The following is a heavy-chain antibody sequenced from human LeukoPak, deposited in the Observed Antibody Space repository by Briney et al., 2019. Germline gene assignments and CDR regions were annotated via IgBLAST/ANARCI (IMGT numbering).Heavy chain of an antibody. Sequence: SVKVSCKASGGTFSSYAISWVRQAPGQGLEWMGRIIPILGIANYAQKFQGRATITADKSTSTAYMELSSLRSEDTAVYYCARDHFAFGGVMGAFDIGGQGTMVTVSS. J-gene: IGHJ3*02. D-gene: IGHD3-16*01. V-gene: IGHV1-69*04. CDR1: GGTFSSYA. CDR3: ARDHFAFGGVMGAFDI. CDR2: IIPILGIA.